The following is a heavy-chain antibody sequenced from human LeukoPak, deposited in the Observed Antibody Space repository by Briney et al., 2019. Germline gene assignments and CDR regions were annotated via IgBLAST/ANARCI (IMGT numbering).Heavy chain of an antibody. CDR2: INSDGSST. CDR3: PRHQYGDSLYLHYYHYYGMDV. V-gene: IGHV3-74*01. CDR1: GFTFSSYW. J-gene: IGHJ6*02. Sequence: GGSLRLSCAASGFTFSSYWMRWVRQAPGKGLVWVSRINSDGSSTSYADSVKGRFTISRDNAKNTLYLQMNSLTAENTDVSYCPRHQYGDSLYLHYYHYYGMDVWGQAAKATVSS. D-gene: IGHD4-17*01.